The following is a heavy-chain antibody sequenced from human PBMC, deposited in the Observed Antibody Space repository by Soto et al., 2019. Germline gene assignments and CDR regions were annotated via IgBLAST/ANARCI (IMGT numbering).Heavy chain of an antibody. J-gene: IGHJ4*02. D-gene: IGHD2-2*01. CDR3: ARAGRYCSSTSCQYFDY. CDR1: GGSISSSSYY. CDR2: IYYSGST. Sequence: TLSLTCTVSGGSISSSSYYWGWIRQPPGKGLEWIGCIYYSGSTYYNPSLKSRVTISVDTSKNQFSLKLSSVTAADTAVYYCARAGRYCSSTSCQYFDYWGQGTLVTVSS. V-gene: IGHV4-39*07.